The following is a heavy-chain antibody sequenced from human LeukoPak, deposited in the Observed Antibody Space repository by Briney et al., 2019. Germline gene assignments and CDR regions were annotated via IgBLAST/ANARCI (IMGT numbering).Heavy chain of an antibody. D-gene: IGHD3-3*01. CDR1: GYTFTSYD. V-gene: IGHV1-8*01. J-gene: IGHJ6*02. CDR2: MNPNSGNT. Sequence: ASVKVSCKASGYTFTSYDINWVRQATGQGLEWMGWMNPNSGNTGYAQKFQGSVTMTSNTSISTAYMELSSLRSEDTAVYYCARGTDFWSGYPTRYYYYYGMDVWGQGTTVTVSS. CDR3: ARGTDFWSGYPTRYYYYYGMDV.